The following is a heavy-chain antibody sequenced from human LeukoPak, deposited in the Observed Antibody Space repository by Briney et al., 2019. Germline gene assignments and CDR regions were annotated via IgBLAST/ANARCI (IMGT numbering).Heavy chain of an antibody. V-gene: IGHV3-30-3*01. CDR3: ARRESSSLAPRVDY. D-gene: IGHD6-6*01. Sequence: GGSLRLSCAASGFTFSSYAMHWVRQAPGKGLEWVAVISYDGSNKYYADSVKGRFTISRDNSKNTLYLQMNSLRAEDTAVYYCARRESSSLAPRVDYWGQGTLVTVSS. CDR1: GFTFSSYA. J-gene: IGHJ4*02. CDR2: ISYDGSNK.